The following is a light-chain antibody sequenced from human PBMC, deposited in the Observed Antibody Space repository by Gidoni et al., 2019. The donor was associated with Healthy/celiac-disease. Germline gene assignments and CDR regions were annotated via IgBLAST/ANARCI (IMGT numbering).Light chain of an antibody. V-gene: IGKV3-20*01. J-gene: IGKJ2*01. CDR1: QSVSSSY. CDR3: QQYGTSPYT. Sequence: EIVLTQSPGTLSLSPGERATFSCRASQSVSSSYLAWYQQKPGQAPRLLIYGASSRATGIPDRFSGSGSGTDFTLTISRLEPEDFAVYYCQQYGTSPYTFXQXTKLEIK. CDR2: GAS.